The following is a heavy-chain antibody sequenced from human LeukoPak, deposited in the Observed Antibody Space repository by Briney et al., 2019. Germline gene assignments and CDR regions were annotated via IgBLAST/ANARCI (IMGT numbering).Heavy chain of an antibody. CDR3: TREVERGGGYWGGDS. D-gene: IGHD1-26*01. CDR2: TTSKAYGGTT. V-gene: IGHV3-49*04. J-gene: IGHJ4*02. Sequence: GGSLRLSCATSGFNFEDYAMNWVRQAPGKGLEWVGLTTSKAYGGTTELAASVKGRFSISRDESKPIAYLQMNSLKIEDTGVCYCTREVERGGGYWGGDSWGQGTQVTVSA. CDR1: GFNFEDYA.